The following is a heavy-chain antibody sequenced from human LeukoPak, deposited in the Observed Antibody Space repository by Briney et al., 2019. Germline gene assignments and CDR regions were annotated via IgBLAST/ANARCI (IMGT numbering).Heavy chain of an antibody. J-gene: IGHJ4*02. Sequence: GGSLRLSCAASGFTFSSYGMHWVRQAPGKGLEWVSSISSSSTYRCYAASVKGRFTISRDNAKNSLYLQMNSLRAEDTALYYCARGRYSGSYLLDYWGQGTLVTVSS. CDR3: ARGRYSGSYLLDY. CDR2: ISSSSTYR. D-gene: IGHD1-26*01. V-gene: IGHV3-21*01. CDR1: GFTFSSYG.